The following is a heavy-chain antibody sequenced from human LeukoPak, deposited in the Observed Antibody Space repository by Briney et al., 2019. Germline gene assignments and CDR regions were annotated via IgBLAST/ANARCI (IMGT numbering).Heavy chain of an antibody. CDR1: GGTFSSYA. Sequence: SVKVSCKASGGTFSSYAISWVRQAPGQGLEWMGGIIPIFGTANYAQKFQGRVTITADKSTSTAYMELSSLRSEDTAVHYCARSIAVAGIEEGFDYWGQGTLVTVSS. D-gene: IGHD6-19*01. J-gene: IGHJ4*02. CDR2: IIPIFGTA. CDR3: ARSIAVAGIEEGFDY. V-gene: IGHV1-69*06.